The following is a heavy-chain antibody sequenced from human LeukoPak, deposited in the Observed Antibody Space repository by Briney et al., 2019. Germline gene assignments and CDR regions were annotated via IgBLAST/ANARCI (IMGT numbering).Heavy chain of an antibody. CDR2: INHSGST. V-gene: IGHV4-34*01. J-gene: IGHJ4*02. Sequence: SDTLSLTCAVYGGSFSGYYWSWIRQPPGKGLEWIGEINHSGSTNYNPSLKSRVTISVDTSKNQFSLKLSSVTAADTAAYYCARARRRYFDYWGQGTLVTVSS. CDR3: ARARRRYFDY. CDR1: GGSFSGYY.